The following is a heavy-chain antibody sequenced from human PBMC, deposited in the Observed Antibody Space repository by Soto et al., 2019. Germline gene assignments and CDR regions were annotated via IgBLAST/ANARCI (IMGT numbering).Heavy chain of an antibody. V-gene: IGHV1-8*01. CDR2: MNPNSGNT. CDR3: ARDLPPVDY. J-gene: IGHJ4*02. CDR1: GYTFTNYD. Sequence: QVQLVQSGAEVRKPGASVKVSCKASGYTFTNYDINLVRQATGQGLEWMGWMNPNSGNTGYAQKFQGRVTMTRNTSISTAYMELSSLRSEDTAVYSCARDLPPVDYWGQGTLVTVSS.